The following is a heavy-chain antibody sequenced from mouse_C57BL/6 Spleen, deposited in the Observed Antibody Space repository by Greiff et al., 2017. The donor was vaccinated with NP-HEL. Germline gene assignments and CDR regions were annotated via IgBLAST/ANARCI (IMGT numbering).Heavy chain of an antibody. J-gene: IGHJ4*01. V-gene: IGHV5-16*01. CDR3: AREGTYYDYDGYYYAMDY. Sequence: EVKLVESEGGLVQPGSSMKLSCTASGFTFSDYYMAWVRQVPEKGLEWVANINYDGSSTYYLDSLKSRFIISRDNAKNILYLQMSSLKSEDTATYYCAREGTYYDYDGYYYAMDYWGQGTSVTVSS. CDR1: GFTFSDYY. CDR2: INYDGSST. D-gene: IGHD2-4*01.